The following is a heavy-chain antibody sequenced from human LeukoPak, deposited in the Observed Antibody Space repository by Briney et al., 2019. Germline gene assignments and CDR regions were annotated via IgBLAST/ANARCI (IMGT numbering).Heavy chain of an antibody. CDR3: ARHSRGPAAGPAFDY. CDR1: GGSISSSTYY. D-gene: IGHD6-13*01. V-gene: IGHV4-39*01. Sequence: PSETLSLTCIVSGGSISSSTYYWGWIRQPPGKGLEWIGSIYYSGSTYYNPSLKSRVTISVDTSKNQFSLSSVTAADTAVYYCARHSRGPAAGPAFDYWGQGTLVTVSS. J-gene: IGHJ4*02. CDR2: IYYSGST.